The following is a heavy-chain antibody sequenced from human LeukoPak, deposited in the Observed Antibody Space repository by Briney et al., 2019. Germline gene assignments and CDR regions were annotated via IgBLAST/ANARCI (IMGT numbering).Heavy chain of an antibody. CDR3: ARGVHGDYRWYFDL. CDR1: GDSFSTSAYS. Sequence: PSETLSLTCAVSGDSFSTSAYSWTWIRQPPGKGLEWIGYIYYSGSTNYNPSLKSRVTISVDTPKNQFSLKLSSVTAADTAVYYCARGVHGDYRWYFDLWGRGTLVTVSS. J-gene: IGHJ2*01. CDR2: IYYSGST. V-gene: IGHV4-61*08. D-gene: IGHD4-17*01.